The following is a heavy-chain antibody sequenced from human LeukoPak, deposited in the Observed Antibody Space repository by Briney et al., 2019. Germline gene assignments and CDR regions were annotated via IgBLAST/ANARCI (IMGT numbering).Heavy chain of an antibody. Sequence: SETLSLTCTVSGGSISSGSYYWSWIRQPAGKVLEWIGRIYTSGSTNYNPSLKSRVTISVDTSKNQFSLKLSSVTAADTAVYYCARDRLGYYYYYYMDVWGKGTTVTISS. CDR1: GGSISSGSYY. CDR2: IYTSGST. J-gene: IGHJ6*03. CDR3: ARDRLGYYYYYYMDV. D-gene: IGHD6-19*01. V-gene: IGHV4-61*02.